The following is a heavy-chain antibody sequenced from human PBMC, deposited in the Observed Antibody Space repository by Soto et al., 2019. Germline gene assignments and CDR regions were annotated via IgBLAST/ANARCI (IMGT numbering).Heavy chain of an antibody. CDR2: ISGSGGTI. D-gene: IGHD6-19*01. CDR1: GFTFRSYS. V-gene: IGHV3-48*02. Sequence: EVQLVESGGGMVQPGGSLRVSCAASGFTFRSYSMHWVRQAPGKGLEWVSYISGSGGTIYYADSVKGRFTISRDNAKNSLSVQMNSLRDEDTAVYFCARETGLMSSGWPYYFDFWGQGTRVTVSS. J-gene: IGHJ4*02. CDR3: ARETGLMSSGWPYYFDF.